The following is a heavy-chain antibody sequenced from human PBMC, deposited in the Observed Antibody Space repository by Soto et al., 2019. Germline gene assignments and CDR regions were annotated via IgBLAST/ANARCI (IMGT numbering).Heavy chain of an antibody. J-gene: IGHJ3*02. CDR3: AHAGIAIFGVVINDAFDI. D-gene: IGHD3-3*01. V-gene: IGHV2-5*01. CDR2: IYWNDDK. Sequence: SGPTLVNLTQTLTLTCTCSGFSLSTSGVGVGWIRQPPGKALEWLAIIYWNDDKRYSPSLKSRLTITKDTSKKQVVLPMTKMNPVETANTSGAHAGIAIFGVVINDAFDIWGQGTMVTVSS. CDR1: GFSLSTSGVG.